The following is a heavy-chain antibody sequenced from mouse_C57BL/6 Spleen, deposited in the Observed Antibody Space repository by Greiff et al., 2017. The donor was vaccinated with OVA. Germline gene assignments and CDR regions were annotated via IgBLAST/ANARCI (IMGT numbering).Heavy chain of an antibody. D-gene: IGHD1-1*01. V-gene: IGHV1-66*01. CDR2: IYPGSGNT. CDR3: ARTHYYGSSTGYFDY. Sequence: QVQLQQSGPELVKPGASVKISCKASGYSFTSYYIHWVKQRPGQGLEWIGWIYPGSGNTKYNEKFKGKATLTADTSSSTAYMQLSSLTSEDSAVYYCARTHYYGSSTGYFDYWGQGTTLTVSS. J-gene: IGHJ2*01. CDR1: GYSFTSYY.